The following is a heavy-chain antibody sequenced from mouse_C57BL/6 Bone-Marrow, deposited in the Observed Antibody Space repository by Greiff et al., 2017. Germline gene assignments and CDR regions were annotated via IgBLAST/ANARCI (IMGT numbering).Heavy chain of an antibody. V-gene: IGHV14-2*01. CDR3: ARASGSSYDYYAMDY. CDR1: GFNIKDYY. CDR2: IDPEDGET. D-gene: IGHD1-1*01. Sequence: VQLQQSGAELVKPGASVKLSCTASGFNIKDYYMHWVKQRTEQGLEWIGRIDPEDGETKYAPKFQGKATITADTSSNTAYLQLSSLTSEDTAVYYGARASGSSYDYYAMDYWGQGTSVTVSS. J-gene: IGHJ4*01.